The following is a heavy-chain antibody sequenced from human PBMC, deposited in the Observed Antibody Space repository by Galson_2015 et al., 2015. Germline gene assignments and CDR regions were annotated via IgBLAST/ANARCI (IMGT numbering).Heavy chain of an antibody. V-gene: IGHV3-21*01. CDR2: ISGRSTFI. Sequence: SLRLSCAASGFPFSSYTMNWVRQAPGKGLQWVSSISGRSTFIFYSDSVKGRFTISRDNAKNLLSLQMNSLRGDDTAVHYCTRHLGIGSGSPEFWGQGTLVAVSS. D-gene: IGHD7-27*01. CDR1: GFPFSSYT. J-gene: IGHJ4*02. CDR3: TRHLGIGSGSPEF.